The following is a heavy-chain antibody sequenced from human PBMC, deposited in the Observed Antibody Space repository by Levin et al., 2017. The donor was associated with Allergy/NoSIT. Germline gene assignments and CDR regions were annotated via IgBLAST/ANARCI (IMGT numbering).Heavy chain of an antibody. V-gene: IGHV4-4*07. Sequence: SETLSLTCTVSGGSVSSYYWSWIRQPAGKGLEWIGRMYSSGNTNYNPSLRSRVTMSVDTSKNQFSLKLSSVTAADTAVYYCARVRVGATGWFDPWGQGTLVTVSS. CDR2: MYSSGNT. CDR3: ARVRVGATGWFDP. D-gene: IGHD1-26*01. J-gene: IGHJ5*02. CDR1: GGSVSSYY.